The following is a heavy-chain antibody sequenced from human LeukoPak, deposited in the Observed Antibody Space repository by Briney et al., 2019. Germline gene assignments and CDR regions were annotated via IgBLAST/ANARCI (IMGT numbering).Heavy chain of an antibody. CDR3: ARDYCGGDCYGNWFDP. D-gene: IGHD2-21*01. CDR2: IYHSGST. CDR1: GGSISSGGYY. V-gene: IGHV4-30-2*01. J-gene: IGHJ5*02. Sequence: PSETLSLTCTVSGGSISSGGYYWSWIRQPPGKGLEWIGYIYHSGSTYYNPSLKSRVTISVDRSKNQFSLKLSSVTAADTAVYYCARDYCGGDCYGNWFDPWGQGTLVTVSS.